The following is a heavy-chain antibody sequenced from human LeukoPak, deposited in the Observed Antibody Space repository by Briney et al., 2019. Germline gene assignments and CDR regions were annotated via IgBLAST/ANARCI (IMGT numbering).Heavy chain of an antibody. CDR2: IYYSGST. Sequence: SETLSPTCTVSGGSISSSSYYWGWIRQPPGKGLEWIGSIYYSGSTYYNPSLKSRVTISVDTSKNQFSLKLSSVTAADTAVYYCASRDYYDSSGYYDVDYWGQGTLVTVSS. CDR1: GGSISSSSYY. CDR3: ASRDYYDSSGYYDVDY. V-gene: IGHV4-39*01. D-gene: IGHD3-22*01. J-gene: IGHJ4*02.